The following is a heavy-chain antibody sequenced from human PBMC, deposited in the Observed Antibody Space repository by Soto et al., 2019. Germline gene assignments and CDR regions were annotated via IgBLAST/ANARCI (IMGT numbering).Heavy chain of an antibody. CDR2: IYYSGST. D-gene: IGHD3-10*01. CDR3: ARAQGSGFLVS. Sequence: QVQLQESGPGLVKPSQTLSLTCTGSGGSISSGDYYWSWIRQPPRKGLEWIGYIYYSGSTYYNPSLKSRVTISVVTSKNQFSLQLSSVTAADTAVYYCARAQGSGFLVSWGQGTLVTVSS. J-gene: IGHJ4*02. CDR1: GGSISSGDYY. V-gene: IGHV4-30-4*01.